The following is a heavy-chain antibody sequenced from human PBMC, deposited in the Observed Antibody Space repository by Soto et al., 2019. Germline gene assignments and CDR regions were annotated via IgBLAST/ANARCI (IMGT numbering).Heavy chain of an antibody. Sequence: QVQLVQSGAEVKKPGSSVKVSCKASGGTFSSYTISWVRQAPGQGLEWMGRISPILGIANYAQKFQGRVTITADKSTSTAYMELSSLRSEDTAVYYCASGYCSSTSCYWYNWFDPWGQGTLVTVSS. J-gene: IGHJ5*02. CDR1: GGTFSSYT. V-gene: IGHV1-69*02. CDR3: ASGYCSSTSCYWYNWFDP. D-gene: IGHD2-2*03. CDR2: ISPILGIA.